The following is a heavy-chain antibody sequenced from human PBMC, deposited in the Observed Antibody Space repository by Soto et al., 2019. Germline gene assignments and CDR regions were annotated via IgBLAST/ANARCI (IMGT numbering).Heavy chain of an antibody. D-gene: IGHD3-22*01. V-gene: IGHV1-69*06. CDR3: ARDRYYYDSSGYFLDY. CDR1: GGTFSSYA. Sequence: QVQLVQSGAEGKKPGSSVKVSCKASGGTFSSYAISWVRQAPGQGLEWMGGIIPIFGTANYAQKFQGRVTITADKSTSTAYMELSSLRSEDTAVYYCARDRYYYDSSGYFLDYWGQGTLVTVSS. J-gene: IGHJ4*02. CDR2: IIPIFGTA.